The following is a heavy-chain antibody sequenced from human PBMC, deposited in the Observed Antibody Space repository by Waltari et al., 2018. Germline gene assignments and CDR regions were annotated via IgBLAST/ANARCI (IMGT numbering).Heavy chain of an antibody. D-gene: IGHD2-15*01. CDR3: ARGEDIVVVVAAKGFDY. V-gene: IGHV1-46*03. Sequence: VKVSCKASGYTFTSYYMHWVRQAPGQGLEWMGIINPSGGSTSYAQKFQGRVTMTRDTSTSTVYMELSSLRSEDTAVYYCARGEDIVVVVAAKGFDYWGQGTLVTVSS. CDR1: GYTFTSYY. J-gene: IGHJ4*02. CDR2: INPSGGST.